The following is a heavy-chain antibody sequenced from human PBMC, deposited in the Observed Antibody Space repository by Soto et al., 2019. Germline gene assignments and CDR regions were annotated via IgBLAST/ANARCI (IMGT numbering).Heavy chain of an antibody. J-gene: IGHJ4*02. CDR2: IYYSGST. D-gene: IGHD4-17*01. CDR1: GGSIISCGYY. Sequence: SETLSLTCTVSGGSIISCGYYWSWIRQHPGKGLEWIGYIYYSGSTYYNPSLKSRVTISVDTSKNQFSLKLSSVTAADTAVYYCARDRRNYGDYVLDYWGQGTLVTVSS. V-gene: IGHV4-31*03. CDR3: ARDRRNYGDYVLDY.